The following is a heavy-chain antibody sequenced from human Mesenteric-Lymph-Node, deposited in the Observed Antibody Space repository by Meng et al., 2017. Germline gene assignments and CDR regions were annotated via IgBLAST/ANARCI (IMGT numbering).Heavy chain of an antibody. V-gene: IGHV3-30*04. D-gene: IGHD2-21*02. CDR3: VRGCYGSDCSTILDF. CDR1: GFTFSTYA. CDR2: ISFDGSVK. J-gene: IGHJ4*02. Sequence: GESLKISCAASGFTFSTYAMQWVRQAPGRGLEWVAVISFDGSVKYYADFVKGRFTISRDNSKNTGYLDMDSLRVEDTATYYCVRGCYGSDCSTILDFWGQGTLVTVSS.